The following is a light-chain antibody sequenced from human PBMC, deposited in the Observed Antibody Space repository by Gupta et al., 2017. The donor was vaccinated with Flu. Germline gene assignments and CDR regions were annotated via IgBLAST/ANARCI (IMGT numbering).Light chain of an antibody. J-gene: IGLJ2*01. CDR2: WSN. CDR1: SSNIGSNS. CDR3: AAWDDSLSGRL. V-gene: IGLV1-47*01. Sequence: RVTISRSGSSSNIGSNSVFWYQQLPGTAPKLLIYWSNQRPSGVPDRFSGSKSGTSGSLAISGLRSEDEADYYCAAWDDSLSGRLFGGGTKLTVL.